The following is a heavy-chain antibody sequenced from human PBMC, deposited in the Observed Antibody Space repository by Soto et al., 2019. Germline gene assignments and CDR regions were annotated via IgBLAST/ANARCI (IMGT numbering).Heavy chain of an antibody. CDR3: ARPPYGSGSYYAFDI. J-gene: IGHJ3*02. Sequence: GGSLRLSCAASGFTFSSYSMNWVRQAPGKGLEWVSYISGSSTTLYYADSVKGRFTISRDNVKNSLSLQMNSLRAEDTAVYYCARPPYGSGSYYAFDIWGQGTRVTVSS. CDR2: ISGSSTTL. CDR1: GFTFSSYS. V-gene: IGHV3-48*01. D-gene: IGHD3-10*01.